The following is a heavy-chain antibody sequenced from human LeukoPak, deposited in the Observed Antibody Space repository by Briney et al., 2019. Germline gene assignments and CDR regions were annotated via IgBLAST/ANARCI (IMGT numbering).Heavy chain of an antibody. D-gene: IGHD3-22*01. CDR2: IYYSGST. Sequence: PSETLSLTCTVSGGSISSSSYYWGWIRQPPGKGLEWIGSIYYSGSTYYNPSLKSRVTISVDTSKNQFSLKLSSVTAADTAVYYCAREFRLRRVISLLYYYYMDVWGKGTTVTVSS. CDR3: AREFRLRRVISLLYYYYMDV. V-gene: IGHV4-39*07. J-gene: IGHJ6*03. CDR1: GGSISSSSYY.